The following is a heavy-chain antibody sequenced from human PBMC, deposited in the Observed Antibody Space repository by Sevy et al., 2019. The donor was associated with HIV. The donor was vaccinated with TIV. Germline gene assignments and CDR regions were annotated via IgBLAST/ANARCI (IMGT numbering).Heavy chain of an antibody. CDR1: GGSISSYY. Sequence: SETLSLTCTVSGGSISSYYWSWIRQPPGKGLEWIGYIYYSGSTNYNRSLKSRVTISVDTSKNQFSLKLSSVTAADTAVYYCARGHVWFRWFDPWGQGTLVTVSS. D-gene: IGHD3-10*01. CDR3: ARGHVWFRWFDP. CDR2: IYYSGST. V-gene: IGHV4-59*01. J-gene: IGHJ5*02.